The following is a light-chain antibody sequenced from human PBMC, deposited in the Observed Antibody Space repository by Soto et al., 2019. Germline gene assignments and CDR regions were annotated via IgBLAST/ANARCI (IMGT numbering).Light chain of an antibody. CDR2: LNSDGSH. CDR3: NTWGTGIHYV. Sequence: QPVLTQSPSASASLGASVKLTCTLSSGHSSYAIAWHQQQPEKGPRYLMKLNSDGSHSKGDGIPDRFSGSSSRAERYLTISSLQAEDEADYYCNTWGTGIHYVFGTGTKLTVL. J-gene: IGLJ1*01. CDR1: SGHSSYA. V-gene: IGLV4-69*01.